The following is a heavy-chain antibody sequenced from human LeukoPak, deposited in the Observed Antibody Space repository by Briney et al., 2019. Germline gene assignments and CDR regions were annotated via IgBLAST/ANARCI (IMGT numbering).Heavy chain of an antibody. CDR3: ASGFPYSSGWYSEYLYYYYYMDV. D-gene: IGHD6-19*01. CDR2: MNPNSGNT. J-gene: IGHJ6*03. CDR1: GYTFTSYD. V-gene: IGHV1-8*01. Sequence: ASVKVSCKASGYTFTSYDINWVRQATGQGLEWMGWMNPNSGNTGYAQKFQGRVTMTRNTSISTAYMELSSLRSEDTAVYYCASGFPYSSGWYSEYLYYYYYMDVWGKGTTVTISS.